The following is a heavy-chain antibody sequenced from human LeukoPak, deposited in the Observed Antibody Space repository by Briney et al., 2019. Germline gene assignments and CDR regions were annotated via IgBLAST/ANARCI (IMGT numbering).Heavy chain of an antibody. CDR2: ISAYNGNT. V-gene: IGHV1-18*01. D-gene: IGHD2-21*01. CDR3: ARVMCGDCYLDAFDI. CDR1: GYTFTSYG. J-gene: IGHJ3*02. Sequence: VASVKVSCKASGYTFTSYGISWVRQAPGQGLEWMGWISAYNGNTNYAQKLQGRVTMTTDTSTSTAYMELRSLRSDDTAVYYCARVMCGDCYLDAFDIWGQGTMVTVSS.